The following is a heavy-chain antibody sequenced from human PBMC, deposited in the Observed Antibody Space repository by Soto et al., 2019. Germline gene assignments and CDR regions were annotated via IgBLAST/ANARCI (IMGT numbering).Heavy chain of an antibody. Sequence: PGGSLRLSCAASGFTFSSYAMSWVRQAPGKGLEWVSAISGSGGSTYYADSVKGRFTISRDNSKNTLYLQMNSLRAEDTAVYYCANHYGSGSLYYYGMDVWGQGTTVTVSS. V-gene: IGHV3-23*01. D-gene: IGHD3-10*01. CDR3: ANHYGSGSLYYYGMDV. J-gene: IGHJ6*02. CDR1: GFTFSSYA. CDR2: ISGSGGST.